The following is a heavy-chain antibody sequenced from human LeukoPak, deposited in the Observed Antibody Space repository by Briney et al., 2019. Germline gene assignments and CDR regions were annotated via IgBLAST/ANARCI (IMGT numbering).Heavy chain of an antibody. D-gene: IGHD2-8*01. CDR3: AKGGVLMVYAIDY. CDR2: ISWNSGSI. Sequence: GGSLRLSCAASGFTFDDYAMPWVRQAPGKGLEWVSGISWNSGSIGYADSVKGRFTISRDNAKNSLYLQMNSLRAEDTALYYCAKGGVLMVYAIDYWGQGTLVTVSS. CDR1: GFTFDDYA. J-gene: IGHJ4*02. V-gene: IGHV3-9*01.